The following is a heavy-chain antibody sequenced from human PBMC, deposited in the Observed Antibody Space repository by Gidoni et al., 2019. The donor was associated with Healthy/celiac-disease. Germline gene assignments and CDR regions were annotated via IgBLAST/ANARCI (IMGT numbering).Heavy chain of an antibody. D-gene: IGHD6-6*01. Sequence: VQLVQSGAEVKKPGASVRVSCTASGYTFTGYYIHGVRQAPGQGLEWMGWINPNSGGTNYAQKLQGRVTMTRDTSISTAYMELSRLRSDDTAVYYCASLPAPSSLLNDAFDIWGQGTMVTVSS. CDR2: INPNSGGT. V-gene: IGHV1-2*02. J-gene: IGHJ3*02. CDR3: ASLPAPSSLLNDAFDI. CDR1: GYTFTGYY.